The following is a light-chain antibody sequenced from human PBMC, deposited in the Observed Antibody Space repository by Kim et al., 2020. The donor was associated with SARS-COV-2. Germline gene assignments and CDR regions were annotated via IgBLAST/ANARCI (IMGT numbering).Light chain of an antibody. J-gene: IGLJ1*01. CDR1: KLGDKY. CDR3: QAWDSSTVCYV. Sequence: SYELTQSPSVSVSPGQTASITCSGDKLGDKYAYWYQQKPGQSPLLVIYQDTKRPSGIPERFSASNSGNTATLTISGTQAMDEADYYCQAWDSSTVCYVFG. V-gene: IGLV3-1*01. CDR2: QDT.